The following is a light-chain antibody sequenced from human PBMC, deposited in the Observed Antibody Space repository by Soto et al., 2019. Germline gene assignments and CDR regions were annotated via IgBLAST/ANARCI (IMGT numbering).Light chain of an antibody. Sequence: QSALTQPASVSGSPGQSLTISCTGTTGDIGSYNRVSWYQQHPGKAPKLIIYEVTDRPSGVCNRFSGSKSGNTASLTISGLQAEDEAEYSCSSYTNINTRTCVFGTGTKLTVL. V-gene: IGLV2-14*01. CDR2: EVT. CDR3: SSYTNINTRTCV. CDR1: TGDIGSYNR. J-gene: IGLJ1*01.